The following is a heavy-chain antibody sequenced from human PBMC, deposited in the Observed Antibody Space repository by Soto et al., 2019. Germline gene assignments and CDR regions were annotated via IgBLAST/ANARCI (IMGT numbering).Heavy chain of an antibody. CDR3: ASQTYYYDSSGPQGGWFDP. CDR1: GGSISSGDYY. CDR2: IYYSGST. D-gene: IGHD3-22*01. V-gene: IGHV4-30-4*01. Sequence: LSLTCTVSGGSISSGDYYWSWIRQPPGKGLEWIGYIYYSGSTYYNPSLKSRVTISVDTSKNQFSLKLSSVTAADTAVYYCASQTYYYDSSGPQGGWFDPWGQGTLVTVSS. J-gene: IGHJ5*02.